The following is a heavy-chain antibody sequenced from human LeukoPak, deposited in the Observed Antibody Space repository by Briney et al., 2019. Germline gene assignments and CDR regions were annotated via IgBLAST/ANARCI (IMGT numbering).Heavy chain of an antibody. V-gene: IGHV3-21*01. D-gene: IGHD3-9*01. J-gene: IGHJ4*02. CDR2: ISSSGSYK. Sequence: NPGGSLRLSCAPSGFTFSTYRMNWVRQAPGGGLEWVSYISSSGSYKYYAVSVKGRFTVSRDNAKNSLYLQMNSLRAEDTAVYYCARVYDILTGYSRFDYWGQGTLVTVSS. CDR1: GFTFSTYR. CDR3: ARVYDILTGYSRFDY.